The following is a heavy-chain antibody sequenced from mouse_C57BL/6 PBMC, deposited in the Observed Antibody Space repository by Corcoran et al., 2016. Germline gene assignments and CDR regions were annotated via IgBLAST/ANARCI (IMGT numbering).Heavy chain of an antibody. D-gene: IGHD1-1*01. CDR3: ARGGLLLRQYYFDY. J-gene: IGHJ2*01. CDR1: GYAFSSYW. CDR2: IYPGDGDT. V-gene: IGHV1-80*01. Sequence: QVQLQQSGAELVKPGASVKISCKASGYAFSSYWMNWVKQRPGKGLEWIGQIYPGDGDTNYNGKFKGKATLTADKSSSTAYMQLSSLTSEDSAVYFCARGGLLLRQYYFDYWGQGTTLTVSS.